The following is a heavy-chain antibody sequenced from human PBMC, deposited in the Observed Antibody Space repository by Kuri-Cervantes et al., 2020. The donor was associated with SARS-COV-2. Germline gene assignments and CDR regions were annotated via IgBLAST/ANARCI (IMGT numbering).Heavy chain of an antibody. Sequence: GGSLRLSCAASAFTFSSCSMNRVRQAPGKGLEWVSYIGPSGTTKYYADSVKGRFTISRDNAKNSLYLQMSSLKASDTAMYYCARGTGTWGYYMDVWGKGTTVTVSS. D-gene: IGHD1-14*01. CDR2: IGPSGTTK. CDR1: AFTFSSCS. CDR3: ARGTGTWGYYMDV. J-gene: IGHJ6*03. V-gene: IGHV3-48*04.